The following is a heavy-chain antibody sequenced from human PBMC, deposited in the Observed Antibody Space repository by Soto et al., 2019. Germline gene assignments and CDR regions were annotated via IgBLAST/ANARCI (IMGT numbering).Heavy chain of an antibody. Sequence: PGGSLRLSCAASGFTFDDYAMHWVRQAPGKGLEWVSGISWNSGSIGYADSVKGRFTISRDNAKNSLYLQMNSLRAEDTALYYCAKDMNDILTGRQGLFDYWGQGTLVTVSS. CDR3: AKDMNDILTGRQGLFDY. CDR1: GFTFDDYA. D-gene: IGHD3-9*01. V-gene: IGHV3-9*01. CDR2: ISWNSGSI. J-gene: IGHJ4*02.